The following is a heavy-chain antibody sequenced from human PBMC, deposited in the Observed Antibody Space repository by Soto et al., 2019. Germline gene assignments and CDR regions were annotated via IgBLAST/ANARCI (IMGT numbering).Heavy chain of an antibody. CDR3: ARSSGSLVVDY. V-gene: IGHV4-31*03. D-gene: IGHD1-26*01. CDR2: IYYSGRT. J-gene: IGHJ4*02. Sequence: PSETLSLTCTVSGGSISSGGYYWSWIRQHPGKGLEWIGYIYYSGRTYYNPSLKSRVTISVDTSKNQFSLKLSSVTAADTAVYYCARSSGSLVVDYWGQGTLVTVSS. CDR1: GGSISSGGYY.